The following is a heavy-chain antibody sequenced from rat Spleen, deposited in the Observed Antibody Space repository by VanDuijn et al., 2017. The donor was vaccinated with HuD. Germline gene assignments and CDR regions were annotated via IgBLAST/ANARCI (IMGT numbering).Heavy chain of an antibody. D-gene: IGHD5-1*01. CDR2: ISYDGAFT. CDR3: AKVLSGSFDY. CDR1: GFTFNNYG. Sequence: EVQLVESGGGLVQPGRSLKLSCAASGFTFNNYGMAWVRQVPTKGLEWVATISYDGAFTFYRDSVKGRFTISRDDAKNTLYLQMDSLRSEDTATYYCAKVLSGSFDYWGQGVMVTVSS. V-gene: IGHV5-29*01. J-gene: IGHJ2*01.